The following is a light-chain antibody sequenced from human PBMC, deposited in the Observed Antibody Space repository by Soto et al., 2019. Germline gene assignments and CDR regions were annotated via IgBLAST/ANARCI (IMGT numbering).Light chain of an antibody. CDR3: QQRSNWPPWT. CDR2: GAF. Sequence: EIVMTQSPVTLSVSPGERVTLSCRASQSVSSNLAWYQQKPGQAPSLLIYGAFTRATGIPARFSGTGSGTDFTLTISSLEPEDFAVYYCQQRSNWPPWTFGQGTKVEIK. CDR1: QSVSSN. V-gene: IGKV3-11*01. J-gene: IGKJ1*01.